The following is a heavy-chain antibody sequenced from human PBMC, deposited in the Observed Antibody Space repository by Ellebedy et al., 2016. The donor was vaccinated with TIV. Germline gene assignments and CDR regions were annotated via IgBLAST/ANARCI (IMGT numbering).Heavy chain of an antibody. CDR1: GGSFSGYY. CDR2: INHSGST. V-gene: IGHV4-34*01. CDR3: ARESPYYYGSGSYIDY. D-gene: IGHD3-10*01. Sequence: SETLSLXCAVYGGSFSGYYWSWIRQPPGKGLEWIGEINHSGSTNYNPSLKSRVTISVDTSKNQFSLKLSSVTAADTAVYYCARESPYYYGSGSYIDYWGQGTLVTVSS. J-gene: IGHJ4*02.